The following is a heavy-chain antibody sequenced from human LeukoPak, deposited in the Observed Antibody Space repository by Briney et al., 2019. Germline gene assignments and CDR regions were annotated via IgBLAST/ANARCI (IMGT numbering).Heavy chain of an antibody. CDR3: ASRKLGNDY. V-gene: IGHV4-59*02. Sequence: SETLSLTCTTSGGSVSDYYWSWIRQSPGKGLEWIGYIYYTGSTTYNPSLKSRVTISADTSKNQFSLKLSSVTAADTAVYYCASRKLGNDYWGQGTLVTVSP. CDR1: GGSVSDYY. D-gene: IGHD7-27*01. CDR2: IYYTGST. J-gene: IGHJ4*02.